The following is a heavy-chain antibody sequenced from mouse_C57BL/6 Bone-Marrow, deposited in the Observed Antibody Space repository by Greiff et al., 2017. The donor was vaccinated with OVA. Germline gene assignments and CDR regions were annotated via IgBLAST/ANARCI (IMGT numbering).Heavy chain of an antibody. Sequence: EVMLVESGGGLVQPGGSMKLSCVASGFTFSNYWMNWVRQSPEKGLEWVAQIRLKSDNYATHYAESVKGRFTISRDDSKSSVYLQMNNLRAEDTGIYHCTGGKRYFDVWGTGTTVTVSS. V-gene: IGHV6-3*01. CDR1: GFTFSNYW. CDR2: IRLKSDNYAT. D-gene: IGHD2-1*01. CDR3: TGGKRYFDV. J-gene: IGHJ1*03.